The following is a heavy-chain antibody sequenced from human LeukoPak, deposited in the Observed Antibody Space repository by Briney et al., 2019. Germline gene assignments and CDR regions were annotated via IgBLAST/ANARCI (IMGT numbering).Heavy chain of an antibody. D-gene: IGHD6-19*01. J-gene: IGHJ6*02. CDR3: ARDIAVAGYYYYGMDV. CDR1: GFTFSSHS. Sequence: GGSLRLSCAASGFTFSSHSMNWVRQAPGKGLEWVSSISSSSSYIYYADSVKGRFTISRDNAKNSLYLQMNSLRAEDTAVYYCARDIAVAGYYYYGMDVWGQGTTVTVSS. V-gene: IGHV3-21*01. CDR2: ISSSSSYI.